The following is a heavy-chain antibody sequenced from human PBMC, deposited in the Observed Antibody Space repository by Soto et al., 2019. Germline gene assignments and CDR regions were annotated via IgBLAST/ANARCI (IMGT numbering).Heavy chain of an antibody. Sequence: SQTLSLTCAISGDSVSSNSAAWNWIRQSPSRGLEWLGRTYYRAKWFNDYAVSVKSRITITPDTSKNQFSLQLNSVTPEDTAVYYCARDRVGSGRTDFDYWGQGTLVTVSS. CDR3: ARDRVGSGRTDFDY. J-gene: IGHJ4*02. V-gene: IGHV6-1*01. CDR2: TYYRAKWFN. CDR1: GDSVSSNSAA. D-gene: IGHD6-19*01.